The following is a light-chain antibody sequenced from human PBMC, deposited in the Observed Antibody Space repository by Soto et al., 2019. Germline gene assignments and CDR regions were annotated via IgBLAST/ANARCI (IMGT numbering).Light chain of an antibody. Sequence: DIQMTQSPSTLSASVGDRVTITCRASQSISSWLAWYQQKPGKAPKLLIYDASSLESGVPSRFSGSRAPTEFTLTISSLPPDNFATHYRPQYKIYRWPLGHGTKVDI. CDR1: QSISSW. J-gene: IGKJ1*01. CDR3: PQYKIYRWP. CDR2: DAS. V-gene: IGKV1-5*01.